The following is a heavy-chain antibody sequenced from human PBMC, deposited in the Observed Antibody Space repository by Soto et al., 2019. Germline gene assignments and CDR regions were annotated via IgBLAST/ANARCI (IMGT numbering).Heavy chain of an antibody. J-gene: IGHJ4*02. D-gene: IGHD3-10*01. CDR2: ISAYNGNT. Sequence: QVKLVQSGAEVKKPGASVKVSCKASGYTFTSYGISWVRQAPGQGLEWMGWISAYNGNTNYAQKLQGRVTMTTDTSPSIAYLELRSLRSDVTAVYYWARGGGITMVRGRLGLLDYWGQGTLVTVSS. CDR3: ARGGGITMVRGRLGLLDY. CDR1: GYTFTSYG. V-gene: IGHV1-18*01.